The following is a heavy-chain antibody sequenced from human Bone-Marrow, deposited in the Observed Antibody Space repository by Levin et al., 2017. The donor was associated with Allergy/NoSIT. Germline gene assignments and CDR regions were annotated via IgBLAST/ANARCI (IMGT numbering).Heavy chain of an antibody. CDR1: GFTFSSYA. CDR3: ARAAAAGTPDY. D-gene: IGHD6-13*01. J-gene: IGHJ4*02. CDR2: ISYDGSNK. V-gene: IGHV3-30-3*01. Sequence: GGSLRLSCAASGFTFSSYAMHWVRQAPGKGLEWVAVISYDGSNKYYADSVKGRFTISRDNSKNTLYLQMNSLRAEDTAVYYCARAAAAGTPDYWGQGTLVTVSS.